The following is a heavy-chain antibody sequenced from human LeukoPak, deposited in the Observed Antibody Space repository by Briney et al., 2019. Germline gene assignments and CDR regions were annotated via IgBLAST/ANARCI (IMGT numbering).Heavy chain of an antibody. D-gene: IGHD3-9*01. J-gene: IGHJ5*02. V-gene: IGHV1-2*02. CDR1: GYTFTGYY. CDR3: ARAITDYDILTGYYNRYWFDP. Sequence: ASVKVSCKASGYTFTGYYMHWARQAPGQGLEWMGWINPNSGGTNYAQKVQGRGTTTRDTSISTAYMELSRLRSDDTAVYYCARAITDYDILTGYYNRYWFDPWGQGTLVTVSS. CDR2: INPNSGGT.